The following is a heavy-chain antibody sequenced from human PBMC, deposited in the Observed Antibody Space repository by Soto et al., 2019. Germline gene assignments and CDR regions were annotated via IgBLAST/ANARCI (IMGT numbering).Heavy chain of an antibody. D-gene: IGHD3-22*01. CDR3: ARVGWGSGYSLDY. J-gene: IGHJ4*02. CDR1: GFTFSDYY. CDR2: ISSSSSYT. Sequence: GSLSLSCAASGFTFSDYYMSWIRQAPGKGLEWVSYISSSSSYTNYADSVKGRFTISRDNAKNSLYLQMNSLRAEDTAVYYCARVGWGSGYSLDYWGQGTLVTVSS. V-gene: IGHV3-11*06.